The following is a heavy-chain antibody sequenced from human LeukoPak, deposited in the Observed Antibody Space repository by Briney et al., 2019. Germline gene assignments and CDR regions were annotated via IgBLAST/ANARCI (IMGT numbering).Heavy chain of an antibody. Sequence: GASVKVSCKASGFVFTSYGFTWVRQAPGQGLEWMGWINTNTGNPTYAQGFTGRFVFSLDTSVSTAYLQISSLKAEDTAVYYCASSFAGTFYYYYYGMDVWGQGTTVTVSS. CDR1: GFVFTSYG. CDR2: INTNTGNP. CDR3: ASSFAGTFYYYYYGMDV. D-gene: IGHD6-13*01. V-gene: IGHV7-4-1*02. J-gene: IGHJ6*02.